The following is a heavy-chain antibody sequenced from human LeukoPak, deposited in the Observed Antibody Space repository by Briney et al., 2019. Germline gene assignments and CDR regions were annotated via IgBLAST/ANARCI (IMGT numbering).Heavy chain of an antibody. V-gene: IGHV3-23*01. J-gene: IGHJ3*02. CDR1: GFTFSSYA. D-gene: IGHD3-22*01. CDR2: ISGSGSST. Sequence: GGSLRLSCVVSGFTFSSYAMGWVRQAPGKGLEWVSAISGSGSSTYYADSVKGRFTISRDNAKNSLYLQMNSLRAEDTAVYYCARDSRLTYYYDSSGGIDAFDIWGQGTMVTVSS. CDR3: ARDSRLTYYYDSSGGIDAFDI.